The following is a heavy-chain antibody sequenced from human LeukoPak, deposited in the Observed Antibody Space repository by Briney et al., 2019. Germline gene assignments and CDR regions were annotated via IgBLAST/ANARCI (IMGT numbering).Heavy chain of an antibody. CDR2: MNPNSGNT. CDR1: GYTFTSYD. J-gene: IGHJ6*03. V-gene: IGHV1-8*03. CDR3: ARHGSLYYYYYMDV. Sequence: ASVKVSCKASGYTFTSYDINWVRQAPGQGLEWMGWMNPNSGNTGYAQKFQGRVTITRNTSISTAYMELSSLRSEDTAVYYCARHGSLYYYYYMDVWGKGTTVTVSS.